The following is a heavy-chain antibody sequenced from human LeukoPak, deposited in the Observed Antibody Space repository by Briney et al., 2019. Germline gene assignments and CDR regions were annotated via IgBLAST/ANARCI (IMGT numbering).Heavy chain of an antibody. CDR1: GGSISSSSYY. D-gene: IGHD3-9*01. CDR3: ARDRRVDILTGYYQMKGTDAFDI. V-gene: IGHV4-39*07. J-gene: IGHJ3*02. Sequence: PSETLSLTCTVSGGSISSSSYYWGWIRQPPGKGLEWIGSIYYSGSTYYNPSLKSRVTISVDTSKNQFSLKLSSVTAADTAVYYCARDRRVDILTGYYQMKGTDAFDIWGQGTMVTVSS. CDR2: IYYSGST.